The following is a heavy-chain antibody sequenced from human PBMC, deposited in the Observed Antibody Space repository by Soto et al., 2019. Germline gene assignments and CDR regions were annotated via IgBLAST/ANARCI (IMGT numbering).Heavy chain of an antibody. CDR1: GYSISSGYY. D-gene: IGHD4-17*01. J-gene: IGHJ4*01. CDR3: LRLDYGHYRGEF. Sequence: SETLSLTCTFSGYSISSGYYWGWIRQPPGKGLEWIGTIYQSGTTFYNPSLKSRVTILVDTSKNQFSLRLSSVTAVDTAVYYCLRLDYGHYRGEFWGQGTLVNGS. CDR2: IYQSGTT. V-gene: IGHV4-38-2*02.